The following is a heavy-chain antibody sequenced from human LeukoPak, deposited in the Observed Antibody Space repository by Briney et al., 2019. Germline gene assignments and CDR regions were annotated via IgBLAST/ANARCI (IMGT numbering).Heavy chain of an antibody. D-gene: IGHD4-17*01. CDR2: IIPIFGTA. V-gene: IGHV1-69*05. Sequence: SVKVSCKASGGTFSSYAISWVRQAPGQGLEWMGRIIPIFGTANYAQKFQGRVTITTDESTSTAYMELSSLRSEDTAVYYCARWQLYGDYEFDYWGQGTLVTVSS. J-gene: IGHJ4*02. CDR1: GGTFSSYA. CDR3: ARWQLYGDYEFDY.